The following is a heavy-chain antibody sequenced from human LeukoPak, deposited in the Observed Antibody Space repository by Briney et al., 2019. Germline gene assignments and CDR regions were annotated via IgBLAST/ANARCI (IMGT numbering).Heavy chain of an antibody. CDR2: ISYDGSNK. V-gene: IGHV3-30-3*01. J-gene: IGHJ4*02. Sequence: SGGSLRLSCAASGFTFSSYAMHWVRQAPGKGLEWVAVISYDGSNKYYADSVKGRFTISRDNSKNTLYLQMNSLRAEDTAVYYCASQTTVVTLGYFDYRGQGTLATVSS. CDR3: ASQTTVVTLGYFDY. D-gene: IGHD4-23*01. CDR1: GFTFSSYA.